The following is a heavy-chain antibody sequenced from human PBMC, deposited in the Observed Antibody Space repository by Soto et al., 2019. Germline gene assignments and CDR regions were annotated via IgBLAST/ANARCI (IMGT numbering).Heavy chain of an antibody. J-gene: IGHJ6*02. V-gene: IGHV1-69*13. D-gene: IGHD3-10*01. CDR2: VIPIFGTA. CDR3: ARDFYGSGSYHGMDV. Sequence: AVKLSCKASGGTFSSYAISWVRQAPGQGLEWMGGVIPIFGTANYAQKFQGRVTITADESTSTAYMELSSLRSEDTAVYYCARDFYGSGSYHGMDVWGQGTTVTVSS. CDR1: GGTFSSYA.